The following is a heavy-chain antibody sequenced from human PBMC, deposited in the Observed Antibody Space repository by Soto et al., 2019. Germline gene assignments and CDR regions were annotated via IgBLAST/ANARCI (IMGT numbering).Heavy chain of an antibody. V-gene: IGHV1-3*04. D-gene: IGHD6-13*01. CDR1: GYTFTSYA. Sequence: QVQLVQSGAEVKRPGASVKVSCKASGYTFTSYAVHWVRQAPGQRLEWMGWINTAKDTTKYSQKFQGRATITRDTSANIVYMEVSSLTSEDTAVYYCARGSSWSYFDYWGQGTLVTVSS. CDR3: ARGSSWSYFDY. J-gene: IGHJ4*02. CDR2: INTAKDTT.